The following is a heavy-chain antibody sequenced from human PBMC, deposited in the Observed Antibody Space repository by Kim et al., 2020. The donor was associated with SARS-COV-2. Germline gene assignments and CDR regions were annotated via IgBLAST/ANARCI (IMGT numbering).Heavy chain of an antibody. J-gene: IGHJ3*02. D-gene: IGHD3-10*01. Sequence: PAPKRRVTLSVDTSKNQYSLRLNSVTAADTAVYYCARGPYGSGSYYAFDIWGQGTLVTVSS. CDR3: ARGPYGSGSYYAFDI. V-gene: IGHV4-59*09.